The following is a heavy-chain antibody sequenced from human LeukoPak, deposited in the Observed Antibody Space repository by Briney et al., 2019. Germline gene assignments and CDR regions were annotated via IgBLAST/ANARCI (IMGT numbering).Heavy chain of an antibody. D-gene: IGHD6-19*01. Sequence: GGSLRLSCAASGFTFSSYAMGWVRQAPGKGLEWVSAISGSGGSTYYADSVKGRFTISRDNSKNTLYLQMNSLRAEDTAVYYCADYPLGSGWSRWGQGTLVTVSS. V-gene: IGHV3-23*01. CDR3: ADYPLGSGWSR. CDR1: GFTFSSYA. CDR2: ISGSGGST. J-gene: IGHJ4*02.